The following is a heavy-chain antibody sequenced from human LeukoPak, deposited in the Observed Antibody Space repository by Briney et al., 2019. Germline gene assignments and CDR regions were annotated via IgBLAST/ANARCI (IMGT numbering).Heavy chain of an antibody. Sequence: SETLSLTCNVSGGSISSNYWSWIRQPPGEGLEWIGSIYYSGSTYYNPSLKSRVTISVDTSKNQFSLKLSSVTAADTAVYYCAREERIAAADFDYWGQGTLVTVSS. CDR3: AREERIAAADFDY. D-gene: IGHD6-13*01. CDR1: GGSISSNY. CDR2: IYYSGST. J-gene: IGHJ4*02. V-gene: IGHV4-39*07.